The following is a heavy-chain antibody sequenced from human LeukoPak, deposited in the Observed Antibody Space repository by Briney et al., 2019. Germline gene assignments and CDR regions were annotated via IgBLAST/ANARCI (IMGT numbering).Heavy chain of an antibody. D-gene: IGHD3-9*01. V-gene: IGHV4-30-4*01. J-gene: IGHJ4*02. Sequence: PSQTLSLTCTVSGGSISSGDYYWSWIRQPPGKGLEWIGYIYYSGSTYYNPSLKSRVTISVDTSKNQFSLKLSSVTAADTAVYYCARDPLHYDILTGFSSREVDYWGQGTLVTVSS. CDR3: ARDPLHYDILTGFSSREVDY. CDR1: GGSISSGDYY. CDR2: IYYSGST.